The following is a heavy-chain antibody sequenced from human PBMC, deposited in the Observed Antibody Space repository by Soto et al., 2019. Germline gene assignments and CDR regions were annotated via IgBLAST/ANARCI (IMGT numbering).Heavy chain of an antibody. J-gene: IGHJ6*02. CDR1: GFTFSTYA. CDR3: VTGYWKGDG. Sequence: EVQLLESGGGLVQPGGSLRLSCAASGFTFSTYAMNWVRQAPGNGLEWVSAISGSGGSIHYADSVKGRFTISRDNSKNTRYRQMNSVRDEDTAVYRCVTGYWKGDGWGQGTTVTAS. D-gene: IGHD1-1*01. CDR2: ISGSGGSI. V-gene: IGHV3-23*01.